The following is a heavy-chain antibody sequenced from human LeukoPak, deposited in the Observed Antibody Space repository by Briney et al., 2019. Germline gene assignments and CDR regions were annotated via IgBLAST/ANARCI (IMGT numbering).Heavy chain of an antibody. Sequence: PGGSLRLSCAASGFAFSTYWMHWFRQAPGKGLVWVSRITSDGSTTTYADSVKGRFTISRDNAKNTLFLQMNSLRAEDTAVYFCARDAEGLGPTSDYWGQGTLVTVSS. D-gene: IGHD1-26*01. J-gene: IGHJ4*02. V-gene: IGHV3-74*01. CDR2: ITSDGSTT. CDR1: GFAFSTYW. CDR3: ARDAEGLGPTSDY.